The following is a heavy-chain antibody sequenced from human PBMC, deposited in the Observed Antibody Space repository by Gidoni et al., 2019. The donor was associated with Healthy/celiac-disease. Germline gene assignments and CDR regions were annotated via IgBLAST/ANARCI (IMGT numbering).Heavy chain of an antibody. CDR3: ARGSSSWYVYYYYGMDV. V-gene: IGHV4-59*01. J-gene: IGHJ6*02. Sequence: QVQLQESGPGLVKPSETLSLTCTVSGGSISSYYWSWIRQPPGKGLEWIGYIYYSGSTNYNPSLKSRVTISVDTSKNQFSLKLSSVTAADTAVYYCARGSSSWYVYYYYGMDVWGQGTTVTVSS. D-gene: IGHD6-13*01. CDR1: GGSISSYY. CDR2: IYYSGST.